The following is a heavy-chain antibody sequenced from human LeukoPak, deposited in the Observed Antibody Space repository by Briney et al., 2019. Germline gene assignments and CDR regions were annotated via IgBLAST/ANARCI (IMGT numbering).Heavy chain of an antibody. D-gene: IGHD5-18*01. CDR1: GFTFSSYA. CDR2: ISYDGSNK. J-gene: IGHJ4*02. Sequence: GRSLRLSCAASGFTFSSYAMHWVRQAPDKGLEWVAVISYDGSNKYYADSVKGRFTISRDNSKNTLYLQMNSLRAEDTAVYYCARGGYSYGSVKDFDYWGQGSLVTVSS. V-gene: IGHV3-30-3*01. CDR3: ARGGYSYGSVKDFDY.